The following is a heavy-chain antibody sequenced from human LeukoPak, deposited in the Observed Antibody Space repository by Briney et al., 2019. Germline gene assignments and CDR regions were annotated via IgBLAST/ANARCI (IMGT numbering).Heavy chain of an antibody. CDR1: GYTFTSYY. CDR3: ARAQGYYGSGSYYTSPALSDY. Sequence: ASVKVSCKASGYTFTSYYMHWVRQDPGQGLEWMGIINPSGGSTSYAQKFQGRVTMTRDTSTSTVYMELSSLRSEDTAVYYCARAQGYYGSGSYYTSPALSDYWGQGTLVTVSS. J-gene: IGHJ4*02. V-gene: IGHV1-46*01. D-gene: IGHD3-10*01. CDR2: INPSGGST.